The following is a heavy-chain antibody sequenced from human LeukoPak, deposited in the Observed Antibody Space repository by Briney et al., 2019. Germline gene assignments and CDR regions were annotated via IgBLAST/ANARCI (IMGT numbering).Heavy chain of an antibody. V-gene: IGHV3-23*01. CDR2: ICISGVTT. D-gene: IGHD3-10*01. CDR1: EFSVSNNY. CDR3: AKDHGSGSYYHLPDY. J-gene: IGHJ4*02. Sequence: PGGSLRLSCTASEFSVSNNYMSWVRQAPGKGLEWVSGICISGVTTYYADSVKGRFTISRDNSKNTLYLQMNSLRAEDTAFYYCAKDHGSGSYYHLPDYWGQGTLVTVSS.